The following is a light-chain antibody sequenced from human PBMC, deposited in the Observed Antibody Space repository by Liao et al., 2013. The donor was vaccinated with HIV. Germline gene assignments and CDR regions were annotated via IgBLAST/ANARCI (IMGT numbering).Light chain of an antibody. V-gene: IGLV3-21*04. CDR1: NIGSRS. CDR3: QVWDDNIRGVV. J-gene: IGLJ2*01. Sequence: SYVLTQPPSVSMAPGETAIITCGGDNIGSRSVHWYQQKPGQAPVLVIYSDTDRPSVIPERFSGSNSGHTATLTISRVEAGDEADYYCQVWDDNIRGVVFGGGTKLTVL. CDR2: SDT.